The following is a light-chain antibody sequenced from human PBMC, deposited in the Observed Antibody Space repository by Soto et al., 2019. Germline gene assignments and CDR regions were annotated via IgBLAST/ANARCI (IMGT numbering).Light chain of an antibody. CDR1: PSVSNS. CDR2: DAF. V-gene: IGKV3-11*01. Sequence: ESVLTQSPATLSLSPGERATLSCRASPSVSNSLAWYQHKPGQAPRLLIYDAFNRATGVPTRFSGSGSGTDFTLTISSLEPEDFAVYYCQQYHIWPPWTSGQGTKVELK. CDR3: QQYHIWPPWT. J-gene: IGKJ1*01.